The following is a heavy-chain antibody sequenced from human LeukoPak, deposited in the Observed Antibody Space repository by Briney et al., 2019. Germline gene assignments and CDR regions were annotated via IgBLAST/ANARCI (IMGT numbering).Heavy chain of an antibody. CDR1: GFTFSSYS. Sequence: GGSLRLSCAASGFTFSSYSMNWVRQAPGKGLEWVSSISSSSSYIYYADSVKGRFTISRDNAKNSLYLQMNSLRAEDTAVYYCASRSYCGGNYRCAFDIWGQGTVVTVSS. CDR2: ISSSSSYI. J-gene: IGHJ3*02. V-gene: IGHV3-21*01. CDR3: ASRSYCGGNYRCAFDI. D-gene: IGHD2-21*02.